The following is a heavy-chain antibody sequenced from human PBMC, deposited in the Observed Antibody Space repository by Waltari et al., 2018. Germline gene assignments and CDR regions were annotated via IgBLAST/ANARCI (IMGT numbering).Heavy chain of an antibody. J-gene: IGHJ4*02. CDR2: INHSGST. V-gene: IGHV4-34*01. Sequence: QVQLQQWGAGLLKPSETLSLTCAVYGGSFSGYYWSWIRQPPGKGLEWIGEINHSGSTNYNPSLKSRVTISVDTSKNQFSLKLSSVTAADTAVYYCANKYYDSSGYYGYWGQGTLVTVSS. CDR1: GGSFSGYY. CDR3: ANKYYDSSGYYGY. D-gene: IGHD3-22*01.